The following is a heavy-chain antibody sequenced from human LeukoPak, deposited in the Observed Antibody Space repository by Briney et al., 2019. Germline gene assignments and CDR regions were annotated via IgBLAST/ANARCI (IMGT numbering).Heavy chain of an antibody. CDR1: RFTFTSYA. Sequence: TGGSLRLSCSASRFTFTSYAMHWVRQAPGKGLEYVSAISSTGGSTYYADSVKGRFTISRDNSKNPLYLQMSSLRTEDTAVYYCVSVHDSSGGIFEYWGQGTLVTVSS. D-gene: IGHD6-19*01. J-gene: IGHJ4*02. V-gene: IGHV3-64D*06. CDR2: ISSTGGST. CDR3: VSVHDSSGGIFEY.